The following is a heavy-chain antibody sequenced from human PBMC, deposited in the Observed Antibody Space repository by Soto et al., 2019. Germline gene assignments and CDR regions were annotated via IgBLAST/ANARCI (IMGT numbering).Heavy chain of an antibody. CDR2: FDPEDGET. Sequence: ASVKVSCKVSGYTLTELSMHWVRQAPGKGLEWMGGFDPEDGETIYAQKFQGRVTMTEDTSTDTAYMELSSLRSEDTAVYYCATDPRGLERGRWDYYYYYMDVWGKGTMVTVSS. J-gene: IGHJ6*03. V-gene: IGHV1-24*01. D-gene: IGHD1-1*01. CDR3: ATDPRGLERGRWDYYYYYMDV. CDR1: GYTLTELS.